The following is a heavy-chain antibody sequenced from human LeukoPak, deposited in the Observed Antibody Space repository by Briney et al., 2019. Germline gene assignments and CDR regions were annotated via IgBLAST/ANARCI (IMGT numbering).Heavy chain of an antibody. CDR1: GGSISSYY. D-gene: IGHD6-13*01. V-gene: IGHV4-59*08. Sequence: SETLSLTCTVSGGSISSYYWSWIRQPPGKGLEWIGYIYYTGSTTYNPSLKSRITISVDTSKNQFSLKVSSVTAADTAVYYCARHSSWYAVFDPWGQGTLVTVSS. J-gene: IGHJ5*02. CDR2: IYYTGST. CDR3: ARHSSWYAVFDP.